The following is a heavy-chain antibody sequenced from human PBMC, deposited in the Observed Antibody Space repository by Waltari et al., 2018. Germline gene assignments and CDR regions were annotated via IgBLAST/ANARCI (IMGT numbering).Heavy chain of an antibody. CDR3: ARDWAAAASFDY. J-gene: IGHJ4*02. V-gene: IGHV3-21*01. Sequence: EVQLVESGGGLVKPGGSLRLSCAASGFIFSSYSMNWVRQAPGKGLEWVSAISSTSTYRFYADSVKGRFTMSRDNAKNSVYLQMNSLRAEDTAVYYCARDWAAAASFDYWGQGTLVIVSS. CDR1: GFIFSSYS. CDR2: ISSTSTYR. D-gene: IGHD6-13*01.